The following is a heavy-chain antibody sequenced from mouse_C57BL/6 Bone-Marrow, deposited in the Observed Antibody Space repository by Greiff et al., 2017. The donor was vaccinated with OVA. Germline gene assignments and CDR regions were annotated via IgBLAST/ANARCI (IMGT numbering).Heavy chain of an antibody. J-gene: IGHJ3*01. CDR1: GYTFTSYW. CDR2: IDPSDSYT. V-gene: IGHV1-59*01. CDR3: ARRGHYYGSSPFAY. D-gene: IGHD1-1*01. Sequence: QVQLQQPGAELVRPGTSVKLSCKASGYTFTSYWMHWVKQRPGQGLEWIGVIDPSDSYTNYNQKFKGKATLTVATSSSTAYMQLSSLTSEDSAVYYSARRGHYYGSSPFAYWGQGTMVTVSA.